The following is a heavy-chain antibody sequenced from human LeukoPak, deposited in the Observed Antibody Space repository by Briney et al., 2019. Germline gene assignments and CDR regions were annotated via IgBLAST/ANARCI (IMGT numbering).Heavy chain of an antibody. CDR1: GGSFSGYY. D-gene: IGHD3-10*01. Sequence: SETLPLTCAVYGGSFSGYYWTWIRQPPGKGLEWIGEINHGGSTNYNPSLKSRVTISVDTSKNQFSLKLRSVSAADTAVYYCARGDGSGSYYPYYDFWGQGTLVTVSS. J-gene: IGHJ4*02. CDR2: INHGGST. CDR3: ARGDGSGSYYPYYDF. V-gene: IGHV4-34*01.